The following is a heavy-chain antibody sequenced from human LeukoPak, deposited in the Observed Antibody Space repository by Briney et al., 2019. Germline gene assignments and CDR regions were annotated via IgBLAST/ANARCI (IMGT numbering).Heavy chain of an antibody. CDR1: GFTFSSYS. V-gene: IGHV3-21*01. CDR2: ISSSSSYI. Sequence: GSLRLSCAASGFTFSSYSMNWVRQAPGKGLEWVSSISSSSSYIYYADSVKGRFTISRDNAKNSLSLQMNSLRAEDTALYYCARGYYSSGSSWLDYWGQGTLVTVSS. D-gene: IGHD6-19*01. J-gene: IGHJ4*02. CDR3: ARGYYSSGSSWLDY.